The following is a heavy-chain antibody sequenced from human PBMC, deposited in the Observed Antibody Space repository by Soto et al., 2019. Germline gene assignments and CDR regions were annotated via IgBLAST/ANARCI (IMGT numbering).Heavy chain of an antibody. CDR3: ATGDCVGGTCYSVAGSFYYYMDV. CDR2: INNDGRVS. J-gene: IGHJ6*03. D-gene: IGHD2-15*01. CDR1: GFTFSNYW. Sequence: EVQLVESGGGLVQPGGSLRLSCVASGFTFSNYWMYWVRQAPGEGLVWVSRINNDGRVSSYADSVKGRLTISRDNDNNTLYLQMDSQSAADTAVYYCATGDCVGGTCYSVAGSFYYYMDVWVKGTTVTVFS. V-gene: IGHV3-74*01.